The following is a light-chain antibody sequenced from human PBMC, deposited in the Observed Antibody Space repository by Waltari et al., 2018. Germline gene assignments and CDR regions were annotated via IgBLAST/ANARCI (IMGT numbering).Light chain of an antibody. V-gene: IGKV1-39*01. J-gene: IGKJ1*01. CDR1: QDISRY. Sequence: DIQMTQSPSSVSASLGDRVTITCRASQDISRYLAWYQQKPGRSPKLLIYAASSLQSGVPSRFSGSGSGTDFTLTISSLQPEDFATYYCQQSYSTSWTFGQGTKVEIK. CDR3: QQSYSTSWT. CDR2: AAS.